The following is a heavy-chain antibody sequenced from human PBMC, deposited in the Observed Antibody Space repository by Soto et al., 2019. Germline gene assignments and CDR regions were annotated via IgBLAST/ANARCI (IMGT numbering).Heavy chain of an antibody. CDR2: ISSSSSTI. Sequence: EVQLVESGGGLVQPGGSLRLSCAASGFTFSSYSMNWVRQAPGKGLEWVSCISSSSSTIYYADSVKGRFTISRDNAKNSLYLQMNSLRDEDTAVYYCASSYGDYLRYFQHWGQGTLVTVSS. CDR3: ASSYGDYLRYFQH. J-gene: IGHJ1*01. D-gene: IGHD4-17*01. CDR1: GFTFSSYS. V-gene: IGHV3-48*02.